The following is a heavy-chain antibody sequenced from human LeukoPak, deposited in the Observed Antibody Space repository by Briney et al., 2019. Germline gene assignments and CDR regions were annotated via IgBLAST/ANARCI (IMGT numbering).Heavy chain of an antibody. CDR2: IYHSGST. Sequence: PSETLSLTCAVSGYSISSGYYWGWIRQPPGKGLEWIGSIYHSGSTYYNPSLKSRVTISVDTSMNQFSLRLSSVTAADTAVYFCARHRYYYDSSGSYYFDYWGQGTLVTVSS. CDR3: ARHRYYYDSSGSYYFDY. D-gene: IGHD3-22*01. V-gene: IGHV4-38-2*01. CDR1: GYSISSGYY. J-gene: IGHJ4*02.